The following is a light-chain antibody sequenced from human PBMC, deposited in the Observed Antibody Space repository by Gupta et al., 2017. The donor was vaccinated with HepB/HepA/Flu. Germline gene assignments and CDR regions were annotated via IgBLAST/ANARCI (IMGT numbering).Light chain of an antibody. Sequence: QSALTQPPSVSGSPGQAVPISCTGSSSDIGSYNRVSWYQQHPGTAPKLLIYEVTNRPSGVPDRFSGSKSGGTASLTISPLLAEDEADYYCISYTTTNSLLLFGGGTKLSVL. CDR3: ISYTTTNSLLL. CDR2: EVT. V-gene: IGLV2-18*02. J-gene: IGLJ2*01. CDR1: SSDIGSYNR.